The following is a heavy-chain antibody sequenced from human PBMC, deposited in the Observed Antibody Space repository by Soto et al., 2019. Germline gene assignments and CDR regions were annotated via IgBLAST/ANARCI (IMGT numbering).Heavy chain of an antibody. Sequence: AETLSLTCTVSGGSISSSSYYWGWIRQPPGKGLEWIGSIYYSGSTYYNPSLKSRVTISVDTSKNQFSLKLSSVTAADTAVYYCASRFYSSGVLFDYWGQGTLVTVSS. D-gene: IGHD3-10*01. CDR2: IYYSGST. CDR1: GGSISSSSYY. J-gene: IGHJ4*02. V-gene: IGHV4-39*01. CDR3: ASRFYSSGVLFDY.